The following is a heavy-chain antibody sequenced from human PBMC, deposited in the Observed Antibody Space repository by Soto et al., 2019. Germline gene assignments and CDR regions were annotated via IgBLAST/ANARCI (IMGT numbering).Heavy chain of an antibody. D-gene: IGHD2-21*02. J-gene: IGHJ3*02. V-gene: IGHV3-72*01. CDR1: GFTFSDHF. Sequence: GGSLRPSCAASGFTFSDHFMEWVRQAPGKGLEWVGRIRNKARSYTTDYAASVRGRFTISRDDSKNSLYLQMNSLKAEDTAVYYCARLLAYCGGDCHSFAFDIWGQGTLVTVSS. CDR2: IRNKARSYTT. CDR3: ARLLAYCGGDCHSFAFDI.